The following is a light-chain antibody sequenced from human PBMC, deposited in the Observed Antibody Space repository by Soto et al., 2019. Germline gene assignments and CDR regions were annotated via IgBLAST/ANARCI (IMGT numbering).Light chain of an antibody. J-gene: IGKJ4*01. CDR2: EAS. Sequence: DIQMTQSPSTLSAFVGDRVSITCRASQSISSWLAWYQQKPGKAPNLLIYEASSLESGVPSRFSGSGSGTEFTPTITSLQPDDFASYYCQQYNSNPRTFGGGTKVYIK. V-gene: IGKV1-5*03. CDR3: QQYNSNPRT. CDR1: QSISSW.